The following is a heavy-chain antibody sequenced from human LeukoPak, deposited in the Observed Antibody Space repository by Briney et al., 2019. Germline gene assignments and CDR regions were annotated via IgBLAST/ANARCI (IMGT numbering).Heavy chain of an antibody. D-gene: IGHD2-15*01. Sequence: GGSLRLSCAASGFTFSSYAMHWVRQAPGKGLEYVSGIGTNGGSTYYANSVKGRFTISRDNSKNTLYLQMGTLRAEDMAVYYCARGKGYCSGGRCYYYFDYWGQGTLVTVSS. CDR1: GFTFSSYA. CDR3: ARGKGYCSGGRCYYYFDY. J-gene: IGHJ4*02. CDR2: IGTNGGST. V-gene: IGHV3-64*01.